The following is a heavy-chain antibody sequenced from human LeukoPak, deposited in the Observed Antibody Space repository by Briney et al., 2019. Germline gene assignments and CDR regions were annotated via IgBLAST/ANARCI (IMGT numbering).Heavy chain of an antibody. V-gene: IGHV3-21*01. Sequence: PGGSLRLSCAASGFTFSSYAMSWVRQAPGKGLEWVSSISSSSSYIYYADSVKGRFTISRDNAKNSLYLQMNSLRAEDTAVYYCARGYCSSTSCYGGGDAFDIWGQGTMVTVSS. CDR1: GFTFSSYA. J-gene: IGHJ3*02. D-gene: IGHD2-2*01. CDR2: ISSSSSYI. CDR3: ARGYCSSTSCYGGGDAFDI.